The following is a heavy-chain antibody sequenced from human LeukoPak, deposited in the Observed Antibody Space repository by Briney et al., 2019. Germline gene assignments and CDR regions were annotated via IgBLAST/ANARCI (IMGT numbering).Heavy chain of an antibody. Sequence: ASVKVSCKASGYTFTGYYMHWVRQAPGQGLEWMGWINPNSGGTNYAQKFQGRVTMTRDTSISTAYMELSRLRSDDTAVYYCARDFSGEWEQVTGWWLDPWGQGTLVIVSS. D-gene: IGHD3-16*01. V-gene: IGHV1-2*02. CDR3: ARDFSGEWEQVTGWWLDP. J-gene: IGHJ5*02. CDR2: INPNSGGT. CDR1: GYTFTGYY.